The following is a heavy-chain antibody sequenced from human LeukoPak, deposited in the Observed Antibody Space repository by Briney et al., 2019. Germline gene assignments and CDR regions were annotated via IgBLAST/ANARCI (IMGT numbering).Heavy chain of an antibody. V-gene: IGHV3-23*01. CDR2: IGGSGYAT. D-gene: IGHD3-9*01. J-gene: IGHJ4*02. Sequence: GGSLRLSCAASGFTFSSYSMKWVRQAPGKGLEWVSAIGGSGYATYYADSVKGRFTISRDNSKNTLYLQMNSLRAEDTAVYYCAKERYFDWLLPADYWGQGTLVTVSS. CDR3: AKERYFDWLLPADY. CDR1: GFTFSSYS.